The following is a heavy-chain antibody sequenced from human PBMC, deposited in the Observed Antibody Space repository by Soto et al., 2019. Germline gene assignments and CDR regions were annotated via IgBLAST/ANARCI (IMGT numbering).Heavy chain of an antibody. J-gene: IGHJ4*02. Sequence: GGSLRLSCEGSGFTVSSYAMSWVRQAPGKGLEWVSVISGSDDSTYYADSVKGRFTISRDNSKNTLYLQMNSLRAEDTAVYYCAKRSSSSTFDYWGQGTLVTVSS. CDR3: AKRSSSSTFDY. V-gene: IGHV3-23*01. D-gene: IGHD6-6*01. CDR1: GFTVSSYA. CDR2: ISGSDDST.